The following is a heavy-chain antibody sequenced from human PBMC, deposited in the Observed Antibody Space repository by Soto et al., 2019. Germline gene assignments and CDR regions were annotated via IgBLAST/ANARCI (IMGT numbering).Heavy chain of an antibody. CDR2: IYYSGST. V-gene: IGHV4-31*03. J-gene: IGHJ5*02. CDR1: GGSISSGSYY. Sequence: QVQLQESGPGLVKPSQTLSLTCTVSGGSISSGSYYWTWIRQHPGKGLEWIGCIYYSGSTYYNPSLKSRVTISVDMSKNQFSLKLSSVTAADTAVYYCARSEFSSVFDPWGQGTQVAVSS. CDR3: ARSEFSSVFDP. D-gene: IGHD4-4*01.